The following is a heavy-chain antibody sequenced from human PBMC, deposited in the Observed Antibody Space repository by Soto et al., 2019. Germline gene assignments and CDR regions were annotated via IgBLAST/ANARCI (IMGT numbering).Heavy chain of an antibody. J-gene: IGHJ6*02. CDR3: ARDPKISGNVLRFLEWSPNDNGAMDV. CDR2: ISYDGSNK. D-gene: IGHD3-3*01. Sequence: GGSLRLSCAASGFTFSSYAMHWVRQAPGKGLEWVAVISYDGSNKYYADSVKGRFTISRDNSKNTLYLQMNSLRAEDTAVYYCARDPKISGNVLRFLEWSPNDNGAMDVWGQGTTVTVSS. CDR1: GFTFSSYA. V-gene: IGHV3-30-3*01.